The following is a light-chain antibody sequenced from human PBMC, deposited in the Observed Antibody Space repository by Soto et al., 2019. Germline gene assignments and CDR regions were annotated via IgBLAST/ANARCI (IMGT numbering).Light chain of an antibody. V-gene: IGKV3-11*01. Sequence: EIVLTQSPATQSLSPGDRATLSCRASQSVSSYLAWYQQRPGQAPRLLIYDASNRATGVPARFSGSGSGTDFTLTISSLEPEDFAVYYCQHRANWPLTFGGGTKLENK. CDR3: QHRANWPLT. CDR2: DAS. J-gene: IGKJ4*01. CDR1: QSVSSY.